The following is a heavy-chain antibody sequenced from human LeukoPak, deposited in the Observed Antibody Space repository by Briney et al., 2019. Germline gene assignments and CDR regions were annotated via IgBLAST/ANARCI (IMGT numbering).Heavy chain of an antibody. D-gene: IGHD3-3*01. CDR2: IRSKAYGGTT. J-gene: IGHJ4*02. CDR1: GFTFSSYA. V-gene: IGHV3-49*04. CDR3: TRSYDFWSF. Sequence: PGGSLRLSCAASGFTFSSYAMSWVRQAPGKGLEWVGFIRSKAYGGTTEYAASVKGRFTISRDDSKSIAYLQMNSLKTEDTAVYYCTRSYDFWSFWGQGTLATVSS.